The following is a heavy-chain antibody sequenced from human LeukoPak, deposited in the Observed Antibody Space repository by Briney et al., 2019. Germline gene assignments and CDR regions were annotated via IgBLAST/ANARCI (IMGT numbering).Heavy chain of an antibody. CDR2: IYSGGST. V-gene: IGHV3-53*01. J-gene: IGHJ4*02. CDR1: GFTVSSNY. CDR3: ARGLVEMATIYFDY. D-gene: IGHD5-24*01. Sequence: GGSLRLSCAASGFTVSSNYMSWVRQAPGKGLEWVPVIYSGGSTYYADSVKGRFTISRDNSKNTLYLQMNSLRAEDTALYYCARGLVEMATIYFDYWGQGTLVTVSS.